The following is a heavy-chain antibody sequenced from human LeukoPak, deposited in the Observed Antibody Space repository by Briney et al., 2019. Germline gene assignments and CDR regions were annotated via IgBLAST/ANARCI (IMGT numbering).Heavy chain of an antibody. CDR3: ARVGSYYDSSGYPWYFDY. V-gene: IGHV3-7*03. CDR1: GFTFSSYW. D-gene: IGHD3-22*01. J-gene: IGHJ4*02. CDR2: VKQDGSEK. Sequence: PGGSLRLSCAASGFTFSSYWMSWVRQAPGKGLEWVANVKQDGSEKYYVDSVKGRFTISRDNAKNSLYLQMNSLRAEDTAVYYCARVGSYYDSSGYPWYFDYWGQGTLVTVSS.